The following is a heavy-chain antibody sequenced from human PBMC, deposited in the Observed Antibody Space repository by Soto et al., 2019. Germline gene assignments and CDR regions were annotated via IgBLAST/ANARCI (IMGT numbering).Heavy chain of an antibody. D-gene: IGHD2-2*01. CDR1: GYTFTSYG. CDR3: AREGYCISTSCRHYDYYGMDV. V-gene: IGHV1-18*01. CDR2: ISAYNGNT. Sequence: QVQLVQSGAEVKKPGASVKVSCKASGYTFTSYGISWVRQAPGQGLEWMGWISAYNGNTNYAQKLQGRVTMTTDTPTSTPYMELRSLRSDDTAVYYCAREGYCISTSCRHYDYYGMDVWGQGTTVTVSS. J-gene: IGHJ6*02.